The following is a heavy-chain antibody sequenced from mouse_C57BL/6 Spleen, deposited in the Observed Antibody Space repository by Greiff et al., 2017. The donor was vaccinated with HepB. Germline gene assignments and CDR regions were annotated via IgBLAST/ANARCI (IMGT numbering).Heavy chain of an antibody. CDR2: IDPETGGT. J-gene: IGHJ4*01. CDR3: TRGRYYASSPDAMDY. Sequence: VQLQQSGAELVRPGASVTLSCKASGYTFTDYEMHWVKQTPVHGLEWIGAIDPETGGTAYNQKFKGKAILTADKSSSTAYMELRSLTSEDSAVYYGTRGRYYASSPDAMDYWGQGTSVTVSS. D-gene: IGHD1-1*01. CDR1: GYTFTDYE. V-gene: IGHV1-15*01.